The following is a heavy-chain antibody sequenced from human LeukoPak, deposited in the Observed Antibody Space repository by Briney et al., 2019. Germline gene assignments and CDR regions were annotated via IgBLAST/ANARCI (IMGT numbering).Heavy chain of an antibody. CDR3: ARGVNWWYFDL. CDR1: GFTFSDYY. Sequence: GGSLRLSCAASGFTFSDYYMSWIRQAPGKGLELVSYISSSGSTTYNAGSVKGRFAISRDTAKNSLYLQMNSLRAEDTAVYYCARGVNWWYFDLWGRGTLVVVSS. D-gene: IGHD1-1*01. V-gene: IGHV3-11*04. J-gene: IGHJ2*01. CDR2: ISSSGSTT.